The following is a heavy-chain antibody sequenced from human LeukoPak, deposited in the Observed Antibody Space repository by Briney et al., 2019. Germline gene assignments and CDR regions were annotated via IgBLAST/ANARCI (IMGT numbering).Heavy chain of an antibody. CDR2: NNPGGGSV. D-gene: IGHD3-10*01. J-gene: IGHJ6*03. CDR3: ANDGIKGDYYYMDV. V-gene: IGHV1-46*01. CDR1: GYSFTTYY. Sequence: GASVNISCKASGYSFTTYYLHWVRQAPGQGLEWMGINNPGGGSVVYGQKFQGRVSMTRDMSTSTVYMELSSLRSEDTAVYYCANDGIKGDYYYMDVWGKGTTVTVSS.